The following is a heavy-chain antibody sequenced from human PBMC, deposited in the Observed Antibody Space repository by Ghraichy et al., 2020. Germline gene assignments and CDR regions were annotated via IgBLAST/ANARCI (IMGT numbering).Heavy chain of an antibody. CDR1: GFTFDDYA. J-gene: IGHJ4*02. CDR2: ISWNSGSI. D-gene: IGHD6-13*01. Sequence: GGSLRLSCAASGFTFDDYAMHWVRQAPGKGLEWVSGISWNSGSIGYADSVKGRFTISRDNAKNSLYLQMNSLRAEDTALYYCAKDIRMGSSWYYFDYWGQGTLVTVSS. V-gene: IGHV3-9*01. CDR3: AKDIRMGSSWYYFDY.